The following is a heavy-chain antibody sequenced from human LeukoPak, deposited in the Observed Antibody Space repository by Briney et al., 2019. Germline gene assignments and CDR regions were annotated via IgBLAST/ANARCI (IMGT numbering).Heavy chain of an antibody. D-gene: IGHD3-10*01. CDR3: ARDEGIYGPGSAGFDY. J-gene: IGHJ4*02. CDR1: GGSISSGDYY. V-gene: IGHV4-30-4*01. CDR2: IYYSGST. Sequence: SQTLSLTCTVSGGSISSGDYYWSWIRQPPGKGLEWIVYIYYSGSTYYNPSLKSRVTISVDTSKNQFSLRLSSVAAADTAVYYCARDEGIYGPGSAGFDYWGQGTLVTVSS.